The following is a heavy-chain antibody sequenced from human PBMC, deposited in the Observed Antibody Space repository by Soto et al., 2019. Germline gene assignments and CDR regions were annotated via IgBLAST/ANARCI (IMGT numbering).Heavy chain of an antibody. V-gene: IGHV5-10-1*01. D-gene: IGHD3-3*01. Sequence: RGESMKISCKGSGYNFTSYWISWVREMPGKGLEWMGRIDPSDSYTNYSPSSQGHVTISADKSISTAYLQWSSLKASDTAMYYCATMSEGITIFGVVQDYWGQGTLVTVSS. CDR2: IDPSDSYT. CDR1: GYNFTSYW. J-gene: IGHJ4*02. CDR3: ATMSEGITIFGVVQDY.